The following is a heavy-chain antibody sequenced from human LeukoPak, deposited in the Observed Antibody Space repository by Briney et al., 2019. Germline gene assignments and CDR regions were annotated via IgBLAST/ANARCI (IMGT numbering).Heavy chain of an antibody. CDR3: ARERVDYGDYGFFDY. J-gene: IGHJ4*02. Sequence: PGGSLRLSCAASGFTFSSYSMNWVRQAPGKGLEWVSSISSSSSYIYYADSVKGRFTISRDSAKNSLYLQMNSLRAEDTAVYYCARERVDYGDYGFFDYWGQGTLVTVSS. CDR2: ISSSSSYI. CDR1: GFTFSSYS. V-gene: IGHV3-21*01. D-gene: IGHD4-17*01.